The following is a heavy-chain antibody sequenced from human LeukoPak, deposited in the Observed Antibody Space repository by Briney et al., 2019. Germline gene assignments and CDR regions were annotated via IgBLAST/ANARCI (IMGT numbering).Heavy chain of an antibody. CDR3: ARSRSGYYYPDY. Sequence: SCKASGGTFSSYAMHWVRQAPGKGLEWVEVISYDGSNKYYADSVKGRFTISRDNSKNTLYLQMNSLRAEDTAVYYCARSRSGYYYPDYWGQGTLVTVSS. D-gene: IGHD3-22*01. CDR2: ISYDGSNK. CDR1: GGTFSSYA. J-gene: IGHJ4*02. V-gene: IGHV3-30-3*01.